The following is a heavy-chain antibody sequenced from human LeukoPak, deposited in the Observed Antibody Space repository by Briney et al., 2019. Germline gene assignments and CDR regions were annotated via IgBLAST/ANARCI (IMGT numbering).Heavy chain of an antibody. CDR1: GFTFINYW. CDR2: INSDGRST. CDR3: TRGQGSGSYYID. D-gene: IGHD3-10*01. Sequence: GGSLRLSCTASGFTFINYWMNWVRQAPGKGLVWVSRINSDGRSTNYADSVKGRFTISRDNAKNTLYLQMNSLRAEDTAVYYCTRGQGSGSYYIDGGQGPRVTVPS. V-gene: IGHV3-74*01. J-gene: IGHJ4*02.